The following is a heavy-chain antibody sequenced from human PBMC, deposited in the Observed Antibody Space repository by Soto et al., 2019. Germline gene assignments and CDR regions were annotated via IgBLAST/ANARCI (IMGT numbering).Heavy chain of an antibody. J-gene: IGHJ4*02. V-gene: IGHV1-69*13. CDR1: GGTFSSYA. D-gene: IGHD6-13*01. CDR3: ARGIAAAETLDY. Sequence: ASVKVSCKASGGTFSSYAISWVRQAPGQGLEWMGGIIPIFGTATYAQKFQGRVTITADESTSTAYMELSSLRSEDTAVYYCARGIAAAETLDYWGQGTLVTVSS. CDR2: IIPIFGTA.